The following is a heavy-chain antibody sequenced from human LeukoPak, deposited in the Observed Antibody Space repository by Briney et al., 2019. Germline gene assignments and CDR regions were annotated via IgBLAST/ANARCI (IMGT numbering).Heavy chain of an antibody. CDR2: IIPIFGTA. CDR3: ARGRRFSSSWYENAFDN. V-gene: IGHV1-69*05. D-gene: IGHD6-13*01. Sequence: GASVKVSCKASGGTFSSYAISWVRQAPGQGLEWMGGIIPIFGTANYAQKFQGRVTITTDESTSTAYMELSSLRSEDTAVYYCARGRRFSSSWYENAFDNWGQGTMVTVSS. J-gene: IGHJ3*02. CDR1: GGTFSSYA.